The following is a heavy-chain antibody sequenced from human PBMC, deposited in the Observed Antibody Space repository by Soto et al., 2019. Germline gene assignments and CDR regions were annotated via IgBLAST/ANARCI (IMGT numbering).Heavy chain of an antibody. Sequence: EVPLVESGGGLVQPGGSLRLSCAASGFTFSTYWMNWVRQAPGKGLEWVANIKEDGSEKYYVDSVKGRFTISRDNAKNSLYLQMNSLRAEDTAVYYCARDRGYDSFDYWGQGTLVTVSS. V-gene: IGHV3-7*04. D-gene: IGHD5-12*01. CDR1: GFTFSTYW. CDR2: IKEDGSEK. J-gene: IGHJ4*02. CDR3: ARDRGYDSFDY.